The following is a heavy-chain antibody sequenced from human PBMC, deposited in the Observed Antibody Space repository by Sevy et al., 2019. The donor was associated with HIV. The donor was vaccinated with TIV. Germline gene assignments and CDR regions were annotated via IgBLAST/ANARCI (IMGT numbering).Heavy chain of an antibody. V-gene: IGHV2-5*02. Sequence: SGPTLVNPTQTLTLTCTFSGFPLSTSGVGVGWIRQPPGKALEWLALIYWDNDKRLSPSLKSRLTITKDTSKNQVVFTMTIRDPVDTATYYCARYNYEFDAFDIWGEETMVPFSS. CDR3: ARYNYEFDAFDI. CDR1: GFPLSTSGVG. CDR2: IYWDNDK. J-gene: IGHJ3*02. D-gene: IGHD5-18*01.